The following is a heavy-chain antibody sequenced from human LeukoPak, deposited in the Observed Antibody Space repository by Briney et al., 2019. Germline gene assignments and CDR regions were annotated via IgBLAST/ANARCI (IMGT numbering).Heavy chain of an antibody. J-gene: IGHJ4*02. CDR2: INTDGSST. CDR3: ARDLGDYEDY. D-gene: IGHD4-17*01. V-gene: IGHV3-74*01. Sequence: GGSLRLSCAASGFTFSSYWIHWVRQAPGKGLVWVSRINTDGSSTSFADSVKDRFTISRDNSKNTLYLQMNSLRAEDTAVYYCARDLGDYEDYWGQGTLVTVSS. CDR1: GFTFSSYW.